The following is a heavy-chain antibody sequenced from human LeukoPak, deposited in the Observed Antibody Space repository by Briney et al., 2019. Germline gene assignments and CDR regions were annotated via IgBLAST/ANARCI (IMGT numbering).Heavy chain of an antibody. J-gene: IGHJ4*02. CDR3: AKHYDFWSGYPTSTYFGY. Sequence: GGSLRLSCAASGFTFSSYAMSWVRQAPGKGLEWVSAISGSGGSTYYADSVKGRFTISRDNSKNTLYLQMNSLRAEDTAVYYCAKHYDFWSGYPTSTYFGYWGQGTLVTVSS. CDR2: ISGSGGST. D-gene: IGHD3-3*01. CDR1: GFTFSSYA. V-gene: IGHV3-23*01.